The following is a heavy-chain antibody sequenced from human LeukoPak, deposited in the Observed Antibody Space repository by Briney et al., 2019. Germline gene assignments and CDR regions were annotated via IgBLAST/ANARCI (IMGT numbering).Heavy chain of an antibody. V-gene: IGHV4-39*01. D-gene: IGHD1-26*01. J-gene: IGHJ4*02. CDR1: GGSISSSSYY. CDR2: IYYSGST. CDR3: ARLRIVGATTIDY. Sequence: SETLSLTCTVSGGSISSSSYYWGWIRQPPGKGLEWIGSIYYSGSTYYNPSPKSRVTISVDTSKNQFSLKLSSVTAADTAVYYCARLRIVGATTIDYWGQGTLVTVSS.